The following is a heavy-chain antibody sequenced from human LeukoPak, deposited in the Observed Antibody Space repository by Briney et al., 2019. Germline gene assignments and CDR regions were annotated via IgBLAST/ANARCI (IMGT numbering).Heavy chain of an antibody. V-gene: IGHV3-23*01. CDR3: AKDRGYCSSTSCSLNWFDP. D-gene: IGHD2-2*01. J-gene: IGHJ5*02. CDR2: ISGSGGGT. CDR1: GFTFSSYA. Sequence: GGSLRLSCAASGFTFSSYAMSWVRQAPGKGLEWVSAISGSGGGTYYADSVKGRFTISRDNSKNTLYLQMNSLRAEDTAVYYCAKDRGYCSSTSCSLNWFDPWGQGTLVTVSS.